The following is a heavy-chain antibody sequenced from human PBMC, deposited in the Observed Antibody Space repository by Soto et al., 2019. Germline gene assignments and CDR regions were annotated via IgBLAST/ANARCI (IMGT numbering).Heavy chain of an antibody. J-gene: IGHJ1*01. CDR1: RGTFSSYA. V-gene: IGHV1-69*13. D-gene: IGHD5-12*01. Sequence: GASVKVSCKASRGTFSSYAISWVRQAPGQGLEWMGGIIPIFGTANYAQKFQGRVTITADESTSTAYMELSSLRSEDTAVYYCASIQGRDGYFYFQHWGQGTLVTVSS. CDR3: ASIQGRDGYFYFQH. CDR2: IIPIFGTA.